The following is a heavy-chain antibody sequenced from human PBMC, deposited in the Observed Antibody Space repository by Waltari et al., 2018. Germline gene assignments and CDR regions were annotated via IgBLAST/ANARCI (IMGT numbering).Heavy chain of an antibody. V-gene: IGHV1-8*01. J-gene: IGHJ6*02. Sequence: QVQLVQSGAEVKKPGASVKVSCKASGYTFTSYDINWVRQATGQGPEWMGWMNPNSGNTGYAQKFQGRVTMTRNTSISTAYMELSSLRSEDTAVYYCARGYCSSTSCPLNYYYYGMDVWGQGTTVTVSS. CDR3: ARGYCSSTSCPLNYYYYGMDV. CDR2: MNPNSGNT. CDR1: GYTFTSYD. D-gene: IGHD2-2*01.